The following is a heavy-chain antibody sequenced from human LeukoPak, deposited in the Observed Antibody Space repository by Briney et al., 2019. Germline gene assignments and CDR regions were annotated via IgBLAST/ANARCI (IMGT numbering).Heavy chain of an antibody. V-gene: IGHV4-34*01. CDR2: MNQRGSM. Sequence: PSETLSLTCDVYGASFTGYYWSWIRQSPGKGLEWIGEMNQRGSMNYNPSLKSRVTISVDRSKNQFSLKLSSVTAADTAVYYCARHRSGGSCYFDYWGQGTLVTVSS. J-gene: IGHJ4*02. CDR1: GASFTGYY. D-gene: IGHD2-15*01. CDR3: ARHRSGGSCYFDY.